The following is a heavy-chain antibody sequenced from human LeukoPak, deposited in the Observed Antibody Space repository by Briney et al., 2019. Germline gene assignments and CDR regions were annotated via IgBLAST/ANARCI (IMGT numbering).Heavy chain of an antibody. CDR3: ARGRCWGSGAPRYDY. J-gene: IGHJ4*02. V-gene: IGHV3-21*01. CDR2: ISSSSSYI. CDR1: GFTFSDYG. D-gene: IGHD3-10*01. Sequence: PGGSLRLSCAVSGFTFSDYGMNWVRQAPGKGLEWVSSISSSSSYIYYADSMKGRFTISRDNAKNSLYLQMNSLRAEDTAIYYCARGRCWGSGAPRYDYWGQGTLVTVSS.